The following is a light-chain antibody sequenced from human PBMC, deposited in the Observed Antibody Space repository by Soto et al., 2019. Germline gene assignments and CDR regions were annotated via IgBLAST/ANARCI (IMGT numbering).Light chain of an antibody. CDR1: RSNIGAGND. CDR2: GNN. Sequence: QSVLTQPPSVSGXXXXXXXXXCTGSRSNIGAGNDVHWYQQLPGTAPKLLIYGNNNRPSGVPDRFSGSKSGTSASLAITGLQAEDEADYYCQSYDSSLSGSVFGGGTKLTVL. CDR3: QSYDSSLSGSV. J-gene: IGLJ2*01. V-gene: IGLV1-40*01.